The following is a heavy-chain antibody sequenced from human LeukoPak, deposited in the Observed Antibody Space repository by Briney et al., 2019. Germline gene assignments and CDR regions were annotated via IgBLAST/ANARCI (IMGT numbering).Heavy chain of an antibody. CDR1: GFTFSSYA. CDR2: ISGSGGST. V-gene: IGHV3-23*01. Sequence: GGSLRLSCAASGFTFSSYAMSWVRQAPGKGLEWVSAISGSGGSTYYADSVKGRFTISRDNSKNTLYLQMNSLRAEDTAVYYCAKTGPTTMVTPPYYFDYWGQGTLVTVSS. CDR3: AKTGPTTMVTPPYYFDY. J-gene: IGHJ4*02. D-gene: IGHD4-23*01.